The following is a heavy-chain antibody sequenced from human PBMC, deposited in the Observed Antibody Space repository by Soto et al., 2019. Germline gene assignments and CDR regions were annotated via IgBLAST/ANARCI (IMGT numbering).Heavy chain of an antibody. CDR2: IDWDDDK. V-gene: IGHV2-70*04. J-gene: IGHJ6*02. CDR3: ARTTGTASGYGLDV. Sequence: SGPTLVNPTQTLTLACTFSGFSLSTRGMRVNWIRQPPGKALEWLARIDWDDDKFYSTSLKTRLTISKDPSKNQVVLTMTNMDPVDTATYYCARTTGTASGYGLDVWGQGTTVTLSS. D-gene: IGHD4-17*01. CDR1: GFSLSTRGMR.